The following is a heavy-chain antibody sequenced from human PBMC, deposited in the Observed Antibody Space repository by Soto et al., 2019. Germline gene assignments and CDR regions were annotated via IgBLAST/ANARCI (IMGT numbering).Heavy chain of an antibody. CDR2: IIPILGIA. CDR3: ARSRDPSSSWFDY. J-gene: IGHJ4*02. CDR1: GGTFSSYT. V-gene: IGHV1-69*02. D-gene: IGHD6-13*01. Sequence: QVQLVQSGAEVKKPGSSVKVSCKASGGTFSSYTISWVRQAPGQGLEWMGRIIPILGIANYAQKFQGRVTXTXDXXTSTAYMELSSLRSEDTAVYYCARSRDPSSSWFDYWGQGTLVTVSS.